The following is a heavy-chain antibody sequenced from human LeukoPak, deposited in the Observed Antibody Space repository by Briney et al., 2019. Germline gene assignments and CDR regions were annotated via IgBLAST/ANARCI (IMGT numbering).Heavy chain of an antibody. CDR3: ARGHYYYGMDV. CDR2: IKHRGST. Sequence: PSETLSLTCAVYGGSFSGYSWSWIRQPPGKGLEWIGQIKHRGSTNYNPSLKSRVTISLDTSKNQFSLKLSSVTAADTAVYYCARGHYYYGMDVWGQGTTVTVSS. J-gene: IGHJ6*02. CDR1: GGSFSGYS. V-gene: IGHV4-34*01.